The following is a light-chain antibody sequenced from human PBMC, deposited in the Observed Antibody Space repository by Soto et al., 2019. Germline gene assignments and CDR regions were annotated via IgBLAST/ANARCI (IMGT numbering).Light chain of an antibody. CDR2: DND. Sequence: QSVLTQPPSVSAAPGQKVTISCSGSSSNIGNQYVSWYQQLPGTAPKLLIYDNDKRPSGIPDRFSGSKSGTSVTLGITGVQTGDEADYYCGTWDSSLSVRTFGGGTKVTVL. V-gene: IGLV1-51*01. CDR3: GTWDSSLSVRT. CDR1: SSNIGNQY. J-gene: IGLJ2*01.